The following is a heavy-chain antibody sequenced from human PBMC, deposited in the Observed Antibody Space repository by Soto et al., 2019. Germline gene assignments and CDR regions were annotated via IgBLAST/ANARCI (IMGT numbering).Heavy chain of an antibody. V-gene: IGHV3-23*01. CDR3: TKSRRSVLMVYGFGGMDV. CDR2: ISGSGDGT. D-gene: IGHD2-8*01. Sequence: PGGSLRLSCAASGFSVSDYAMSWVRQAPGKGLEWVSSISGSGDGTYYGDSVKGRFTLSRDTSQKTLYLQMNNLRGEDTAVYFCTKSRRSVLMVYGFGGMDVWGRGTTGTVS. CDR1: GFSVSDYA. J-gene: IGHJ6*02.